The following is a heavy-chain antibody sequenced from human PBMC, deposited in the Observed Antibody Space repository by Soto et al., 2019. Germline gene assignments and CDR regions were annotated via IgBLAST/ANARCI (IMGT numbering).Heavy chain of an antibody. D-gene: IGHD6-19*01. CDR2: IYYSGST. V-gene: IGHV4-39*01. J-gene: IGHJ2*01. CDR1: GGSISSSSYY. Sequence: QLQLQESGPGLLKPSETLSLTCTVSGGSISSSSYYWGWIRQPPGKGLEWIGSIYYSGSTYYNPSLKSRVTISVDTSKNQFSLKLSSVTAADTAVYYCARSSGWYVDWYFDLWGRGTLVTVSS. CDR3: ARSSGWYVDWYFDL.